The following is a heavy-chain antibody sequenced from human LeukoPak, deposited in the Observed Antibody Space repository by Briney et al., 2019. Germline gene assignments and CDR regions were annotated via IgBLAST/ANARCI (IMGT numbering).Heavy chain of an antibody. Sequence: GGSLRLSCAASGFTLLDELGPPGSREGAGVGGQHNQDGSVKYYVDSVKGRFTLSRDNAKNSLYLQMNSLRAEDTAVYYCARVTSGLDYWGQGTLVTVSS. CDR2: NQDGSVK. J-gene: IGHJ4*02. CDR3: ARVTSGLDY. V-gene: IGHV3-7*01. CDR1: GFTLL.